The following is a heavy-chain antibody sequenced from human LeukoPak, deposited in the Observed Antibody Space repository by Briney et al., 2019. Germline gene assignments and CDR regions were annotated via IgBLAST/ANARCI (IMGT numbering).Heavy chain of an antibody. CDR2: IYYSGST. D-gene: IGHD6-19*01. V-gene: IGHV4-61*10. Sequence: NPSQTLSLTCTVSGGSISSASYYWSWIRQPAGKGLEWIGYIYYSGSTNYNPSLKSRVTISVDTSKNQFSLKLSSVTAADTAVYYCARVAHSSGWPPYFDYWGQGTLVTVSS. CDR3: ARVAHSSGWPPYFDY. CDR1: GGSISSASYY. J-gene: IGHJ4*02.